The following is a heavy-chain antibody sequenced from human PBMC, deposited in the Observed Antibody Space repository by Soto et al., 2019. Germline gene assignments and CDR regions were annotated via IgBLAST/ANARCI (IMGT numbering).Heavy chain of an antibody. Sequence: QLQLQESGPGLVKPSETLSLTCTVSGGSISSSTYYWGWIRQPPGKGLEWIGSIYFRGSTYYNPSLKSPVTVSVDTSKKQFSLKLTSVTAADTAVYYCAREILTGYYPAGWFDPWGQGTLVTVSS. J-gene: IGHJ5*02. CDR2: IYFRGST. V-gene: IGHV4-39*02. D-gene: IGHD3-9*01. CDR1: GGSISSSTYY. CDR3: AREILTGYYPAGWFDP.